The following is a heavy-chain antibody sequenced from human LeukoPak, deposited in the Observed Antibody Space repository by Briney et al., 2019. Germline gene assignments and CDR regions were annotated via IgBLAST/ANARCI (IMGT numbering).Heavy chain of an antibody. D-gene: IGHD1-26*01. CDR1: GGSISSDS. CDR2: ISYIGST. V-gene: IGHV4-59*01. CDR3: ATFPSGSWSPY. J-gene: IGHJ4*02. Sequence: SETLSLTCSVSGGSISSDSWSWIRQPPGKGLEWIGYISYIGSTNYNPSLKSRVTISVDTSKTQFSLKMTSVTAADTAVYYCATFPSGSWSPYWGQGTLVTVSS.